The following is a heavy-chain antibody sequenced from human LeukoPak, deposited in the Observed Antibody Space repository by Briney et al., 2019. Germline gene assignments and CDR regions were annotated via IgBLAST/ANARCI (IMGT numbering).Heavy chain of an antibody. V-gene: IGHV4-38-2*02. Sequence: SETLSLTCTVSAYSISSGYYWGSIRQPPGKGLEWIWSIYHSASTYYNPSLKSRVTMSVDTSKTQFCLKLSSVPAADTAVYYCARDGIVGARDSNWGQGTLVTVSS. CDR3: ARDGIVGARDSN. J-gene: IGHJ4*02. CDR1: AYSISSGYY. D-gene: IGHD1-26*01. CDR2: IYHSAST.